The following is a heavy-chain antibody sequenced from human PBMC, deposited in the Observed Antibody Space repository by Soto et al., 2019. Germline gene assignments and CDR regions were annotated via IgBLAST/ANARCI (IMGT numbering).Heavy chain of an antibody. V-gene: IGHV4-39*07. CDR1: GGSMSSSSYY. J-gene: IGHJ4*02. Sequence: SETLSLTCTVSGGSMSSSSYYGGWIRQPPGKGLEWIGSIYYSGSTYYNPSLKSRVTISVDTSKNQFSLKLSSVTAADTAVYYCASQYYYDSSGSQTFDYWGQGTQVTVS. CDR3: ASQYYYDSSGSQTFDY. D-gene: IGHD3-22*01. CDR2: IYYSGST.